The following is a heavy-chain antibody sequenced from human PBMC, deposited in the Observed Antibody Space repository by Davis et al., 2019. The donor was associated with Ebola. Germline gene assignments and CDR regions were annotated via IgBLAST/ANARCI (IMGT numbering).Heavy chain of an antibody. Sequence: MPSETLSPTCAVYGDSVSDYFWSWTRQPPGKGLEWIGETGHSGYTNYSPSLMSRVTMSVDSSKNQFSLKLHSVTAADTAVYYCARTTKTNIEASGLGFNSFDSWGQGALVSVSS. CDR1: GDSVSDYF. J-gene: IGHJ5*01. CDR3: ARTTKTNIEASGLGFNSFDS. CDR2: TGHSGYT. V-gene: IGHV4-34*01. D-gene: IGHD4-17*01.